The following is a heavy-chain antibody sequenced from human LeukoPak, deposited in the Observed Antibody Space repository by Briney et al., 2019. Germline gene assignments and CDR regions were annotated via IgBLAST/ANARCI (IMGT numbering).Heavy chain of an antibody. CDR3: ARWYSSGWYYFDY. J-gene: IGHJ4*02. CDR1: GGSISSSSYY. Sequence: PSETLSLTCTVSGGSISSSSYYWGWIRQPPGKGLEWIGSIYYSRSTYYNPSLKSRVTISVDTSKNQFSLKLSSVTAADTAVYYCARWYSSGWYYFDYWGQGTLVTVSS. D-gene: IGHD6-19*01. CDR2: IYYSRST. V-gene: IGHV4-39*01.